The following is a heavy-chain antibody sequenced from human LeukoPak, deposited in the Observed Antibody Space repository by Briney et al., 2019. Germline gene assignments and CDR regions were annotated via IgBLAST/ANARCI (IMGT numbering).Heavy chain of an antibody. CDR2: IYPGDSDT. D-gene: IGHD2/OR15-2a*01. CDR3: ARRSFDYYYMDV. J-gene: IGHJ6*03. V-gene: IGHV5-51*01. CDR1: GYSFSIYW. Sequence: GESLKISCKDSGYSFSIYWTAWVRQMPGKGLEWMGIIYPGDSDTRYSPSFQGQVTISADKSISTAYLQWSSLKASDTGIYYCARRSFDYYYMDVWGKGTTVTVSS.